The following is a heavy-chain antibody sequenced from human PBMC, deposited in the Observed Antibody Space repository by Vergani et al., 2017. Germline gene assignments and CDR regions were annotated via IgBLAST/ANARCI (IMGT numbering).Heavy chain of an antibody. CDR3: AKDPLDHLSGSFPVSHYDGMDV. CDR1: GFTFSSYG. D-gene: IGHD1-26*01. Sequence: QVQLVESGGGVVQPGRSLRLSCAASGFTFSSYGMHWVRQAPGKGLEWVAVISYDGSNKYYADSVKGRLTISRDNSKNTLYLQMNSLRAEDTAVYYCAKDPLDHLSGSFPVSHYDGMDVWGQGTTVTVSS. J-gene: IGHJ6*02. CDR2: ISYDGSNK. V-gene: IGHV3-30*18.